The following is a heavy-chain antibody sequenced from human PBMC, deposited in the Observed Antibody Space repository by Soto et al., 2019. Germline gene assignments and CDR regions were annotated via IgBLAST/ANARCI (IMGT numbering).Heavy chain of an antibody. CDR2: ISPRGDTT. D-gene: IGHD3-9*01. V-gene: IGHV3-23*01. Sequence: GGSLRLSCAASGFTFSSYAMTWVRQAPGKGLEWVSGISPRGDTTYYADSVKGRFTISRDNSKNTLYLQMNSLRAEDTAVYYCAKDRYLDWLVHFDYWGQGTLVTVSS. CDR1: GFTFSSYA. CDR3: AKDRYLDWLVHFDY. J-gene: IGHJ4*02.